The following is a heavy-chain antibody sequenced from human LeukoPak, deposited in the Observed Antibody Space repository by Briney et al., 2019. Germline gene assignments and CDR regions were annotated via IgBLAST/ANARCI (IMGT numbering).Heavy chain of an antibody. D-gene: IGHD6-13*01. J-gene: IGHJ5*02. CDR2: IYYSGST. Sequence: SETLSLTCTVSGGSISSSSYYWGWIRQPPGKGLEWTGSIYYSGSTYYNPSLKSRVTISVDTSKNQFSLKLSSVTAADTAVYYCASSSSWHFDPWGQGTLVTVSS. V-gene: IGHV4-39*01. CDR1: GGSISSSSYY. CDR3: ASSSSWHFDP.